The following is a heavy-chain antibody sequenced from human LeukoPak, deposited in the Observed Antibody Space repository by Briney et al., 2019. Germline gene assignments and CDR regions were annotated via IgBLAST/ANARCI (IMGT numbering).Heavy chain of an antibody. D-gene: IGHD5-18*01. CDR2: IYHSGST. CDR1: GGSISSGGYY. J-gene: IGHJ3*02. CDR3: AREVKRRIQRPRGDDAFDI. V-gene: IGHV4-30-2*01. Sequence: SETLSLTCTVSGGSISSGGYYWSWIRQPPGKGLEWIGYIYHSGSTYYNPSLKSRVTISVDRSKNQFFLKLSSVTAADTAVYYCAREVKRRIQRPRGDDAFDIWGQGTMVTVSS.